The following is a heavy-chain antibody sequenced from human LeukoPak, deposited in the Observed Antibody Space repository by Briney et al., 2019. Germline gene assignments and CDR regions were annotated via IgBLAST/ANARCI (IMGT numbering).Heavy chain of an antibody. V-gene: IGHV5-51*01. D-gene: IGHD3-3*01. Sequence: GESLKISCKGSGYSFTSYWIGWVRQMPGKGLEWMGIIYPGDSDTRYSPSFQGQVTISADKSISTAYLQWSSLKASDTARYYCARSSHDFWSGYPNWFDPWGQGTLVTVSS. J-gene: IGHJ5*02. CDR3: ARSSHDFWSGYPNWFDP. CDR2: IYPGDSDT. CDR1: GYSFTSYW.